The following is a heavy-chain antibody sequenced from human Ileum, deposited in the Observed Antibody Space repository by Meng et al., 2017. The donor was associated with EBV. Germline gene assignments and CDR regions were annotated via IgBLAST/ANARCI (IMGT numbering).Heavy chain of an antibody. CDR2: IYHSGST. D-gene: IGHD6-19*01. V-gene: IGHV4-4*02. CDR3: ARVGQWLPIDY. Sequence: VQLLGSGPGRVKPSGTLSLTCAVSGGSISSSNGWSWVRQPPGKGLEWIGEIYHSGSTNYNPSLKSRVTMSVDKSKNQFSLNLSSVTAADTAVYYCARVGQWLPIDYWGQGTLVTVSS. J-gene: IGHJ4*02. CDR1: GGSISSSNG.